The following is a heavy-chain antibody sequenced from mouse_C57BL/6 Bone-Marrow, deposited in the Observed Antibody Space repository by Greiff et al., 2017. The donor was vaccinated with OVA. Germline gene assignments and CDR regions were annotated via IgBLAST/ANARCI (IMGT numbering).Heavy chain of an antibody. CDR3: ATASTVVARWYAMDY. CDR2: IHPNSGST. J-gene: IGHJ4*01. Sequence: QVQLQQPGAELVKPGASVKLSCKASGYTFTSYWMHWVKQRPGQGLEWIGMIHPNSGSTNYNEKFKSKATLTVDKSSSTAYMQLSSLTSEDSAVYYCATASTVVARWYAMDYWGQGTSVTVSS. CDR1: GYTFTSYW. D-gene: IGHD1-1*01. V-gene: IGHV1-64*01.